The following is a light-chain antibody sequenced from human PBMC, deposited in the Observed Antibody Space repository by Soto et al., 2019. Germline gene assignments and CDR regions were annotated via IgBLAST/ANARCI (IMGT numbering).Light chain of an antibody. CDR3: QQYGSSPPWT. J-gene: IGKJ1*01. CDR1: QSVRSSY. Sequence: EIVLTQSPGTLSLSPGERATISCRASQSVRSSYVAYYQQKPGQAPRLLIYGASIRTTGLPERFSGGGSGTDFSLTISSLEPEDFGVYYCQQYGSSPPWTFGQGTKVEIK. V-gene: IGKV3-20*01. CDR2: GAS.